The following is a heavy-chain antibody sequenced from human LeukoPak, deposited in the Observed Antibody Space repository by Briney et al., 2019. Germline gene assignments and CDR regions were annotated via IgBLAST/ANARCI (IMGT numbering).Heavy chain of an antibody. CDR1: GYTFNTYG. V-gene: IGHV1-18*01. CDR2: ISGYNGKT. D-gene: IGHD3-10*01. J-gene: IGHJ6*03. CDR3: ARGGLPVRRFRGLHYYYYYYMDV. Sequence: GASVKVSCKASGYTFNTYGITWVRQAPGQGLEWMGWISGYNGKTKYAQKFQGRVTMTRNTSISTAYMELSSLRSEDTAVYYCARGGLPVRRFRGLHYYYYYYMDVWGKGTTVTISS.